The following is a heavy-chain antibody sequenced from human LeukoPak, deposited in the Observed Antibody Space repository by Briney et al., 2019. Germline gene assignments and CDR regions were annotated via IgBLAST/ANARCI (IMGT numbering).Heavy chain of an antibody. V-gene: IGHV1-2*04. Sequence: ASVKVSCKASGFTFTGYYIHWVRQAPGQGLEWMGWINRNSGGTNYAQKFQGWVTMTRDTSITTAYMELSRLRSDDTAVYYCACVVDPQFKAIDYWGQGTLVTVSS. CDR1: GFTFTGYY. D-gene: IGHD2-15*01. CDR3: ACVVDPQFKAIDY. J-gene: IGHJ4*02. CDR2: INRNSGGT.